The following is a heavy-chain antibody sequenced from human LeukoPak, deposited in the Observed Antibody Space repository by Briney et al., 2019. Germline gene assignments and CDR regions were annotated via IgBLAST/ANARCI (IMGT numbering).Heavy chain of an antibody. Sequence: SETLSLTCTVSGGSISSYYWSWIRQPPGKGLEWIGRIYTSASTNYNPSLKSRVTMSVDTSKNQFSLKLSSVPAADTAVYFCASPRGDDSGGYYTWYFHHWGQGILVTVSS. D-gene: IGHD3-22*01. J-gene: IGHJ1*01. CDR1: GGSISSYY. CDR2: IYTSAST. CDR3: ASPRGDDSGGYYTWYFHH. V-gene: IGHV4-4*07.